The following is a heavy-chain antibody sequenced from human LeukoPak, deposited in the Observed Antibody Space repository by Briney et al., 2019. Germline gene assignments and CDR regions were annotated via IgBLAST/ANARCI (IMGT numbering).Heavy chain of an antibody. Sequence: GESLKISCKGSGYSFTSYWIAWVRQMPGKGLEWMGIIYPGDSYTTYSPSFQGQVTISADKSISTAYLQWRSLKASDTTMYYCARRSGSDTLDIWGQGTMVTVSS. CDR1: GYSFTSYW. D-gene: IGHD3-10*01. CDR3: ARRSGSDTLDI. CDR2: IYPGDSYT. V-gene: IGHV5-51*01. J-gene: IGHJ3*02.